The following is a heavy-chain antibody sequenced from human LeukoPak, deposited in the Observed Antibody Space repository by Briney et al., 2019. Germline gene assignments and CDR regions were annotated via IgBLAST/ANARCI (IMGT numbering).Heavy chain of an antibody. CDR1: GGSFGGYY. Sequence: SETLSLTCAVYGGSFGGYYWSWIRQPPGKGLEWIGEINHSGSTNYNPSLKSRVTISVDTSKNQFSLKLSSVTAADTAVYYCARGQYYYDSSGYHDAFDIWGQGTMVTVSS. CDR3: ARGQYYYDSSGYHDAFDI. D-gene: IGHD3-22*01. CDR2: INHSGST. V-gene: IGHV4-34*01. J-gene: IGHJ3*02.